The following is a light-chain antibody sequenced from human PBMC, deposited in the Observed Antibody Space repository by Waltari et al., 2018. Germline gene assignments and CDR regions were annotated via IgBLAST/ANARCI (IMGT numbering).Light chain of an antibody. Sequence: IQLTQSPSSLSASVGDRVTITCRASQSIGNSLAWHHQTPGKAPKLLIYLTSILQSGVPSRFSGNGSGTDFTLTISSLQPEDFATYYCQQLEFYPLTFGGGTKVEIK. CDR2: LTS. J-gene: IGKJ4*01. V-gene: IGKV1-9*01. CDR3: QQLEFYPLT. CDR1: QSIGNS.